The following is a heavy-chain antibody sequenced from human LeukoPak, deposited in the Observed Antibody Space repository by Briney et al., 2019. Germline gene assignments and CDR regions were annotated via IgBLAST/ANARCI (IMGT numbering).Heavy chain of an antibody. CDR3: ARDTTPTGGDAFDI. CDR1: GGSVSSGSYY. Sequence: KPSETLSLTCTVSGGSVSSGSYYWSRIRPPPGQGLEWIGYIYYSGSTNYNPSLKSRVTISVDTSKNQFSLKLSSVTAADTAVYYCARDTTPTGGDAFDIWGQGTMVTVSS. D-gene: IGHD1-14*01. CDR2: IYYSGST. J-gene: IGHJ3*02. V-gene: IGHV4-61*01.